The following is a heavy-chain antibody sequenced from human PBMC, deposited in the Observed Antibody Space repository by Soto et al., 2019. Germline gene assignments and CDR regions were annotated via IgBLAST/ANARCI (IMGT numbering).Heavy chain of an antibody. J-gene: IGHJ4*02. D-gene: IGHD1-1*01. Sequence: GGSLRLSCAASGFSFSSYAMTWVRQVPGEGLEWVSAISGSGGTAYYAGSVKGRFTISRDNSKNTVYLQMNSLSDQDTAVYYCARQGASTTGTGWLWLSDYRGQGTLVTDSS. V-gene: IGHV3-23*01. CDR2: ISGSGGTA. CDR3: ARQGASTTGTGWLWLSDY. CDR1: GFSFSSYA.